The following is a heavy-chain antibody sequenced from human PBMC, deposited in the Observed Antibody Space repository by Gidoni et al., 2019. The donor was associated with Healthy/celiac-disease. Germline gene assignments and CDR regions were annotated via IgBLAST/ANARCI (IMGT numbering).Heavy chain of an antibody. CDR2: ISSSSSYI. Sequence: EVQLVESGGGLVKPGGSLRLSGAASGFTFRSYSMNWVRQAPGKGLEWVSSISSSSSYIYYADSVKGRFTISRDNAKSSLYLQMNSLRAEDTAVYYCARDLRAQWLEYYFDYWGQGTLVTVSS. J-gene: IGHJ4*02. V-gene: IGHV3-21*01. D-gene: IGHD6-19*01. CDR3: ARDLRAQWLEYYFDY. CDR1: GFTFRSYS.